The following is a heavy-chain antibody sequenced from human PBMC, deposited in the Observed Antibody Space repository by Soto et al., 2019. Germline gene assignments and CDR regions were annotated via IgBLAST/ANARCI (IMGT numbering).Heavy chain of an antibody. D-gene: IGHD6-19*01. CDR3: ARDRAVSARGSFDY. CDR2: IYHSGST. CDR1: GGSVSSTNW. V-gene: IGHV4-4*02. J-gene: IGHJ4*02. Sequence: QVQLQESGPGLVEPSGTLSLTCAVSGGSVSSTNWWSWVRQPPGKGLEWIGEIYHSGSTYYNPSLRSRFTISVDKSKNQFSPRLSSVTAADTAVYFCARDRAVSARGSFDYWGQGTLVTVSS.